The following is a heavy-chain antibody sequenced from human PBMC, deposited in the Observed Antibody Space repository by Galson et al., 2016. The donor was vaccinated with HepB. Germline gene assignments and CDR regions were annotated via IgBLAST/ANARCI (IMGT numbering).Heavy chain of an antibody. CDR1: GGSITSGSFY. CDR2: IYTTGST. Sequence: TLSLTCTVSGGSITSGSFYWSWIRQPAGKGLEWIGRIYTTGSTNYNPSLKSRVTISVDTSKNQFSLKLSSVTAADTAVYYCARAGRVVPGANVPINWFDPWGQGTLVTVSS. CDR3: ARAGRVVPGANVPINWFDP. D-gene: IGHD2-2*01. J-gene: IGHJ5*02. V-gene: IGHV4-61*02.